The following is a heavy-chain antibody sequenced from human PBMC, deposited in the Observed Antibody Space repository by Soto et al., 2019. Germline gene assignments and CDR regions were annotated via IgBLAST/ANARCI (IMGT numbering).Heavy chain of an antibody. CDR1: GFSLTTDGVG. Sequence: QITLKESGPTLVKPTEPLTLTCTLSGFSLTTDGVGVGWVRQAPGKALEWLAAIYWNDDKRYRTSLESRLTITDDTSRNQVVLTVTNMDPMDTATYYCARSTYGDPDYWGQGTLVTVSS. D-gene: IGHD4-17*01. V-gene: IGHV2-5*01. J-gene: IGHJ4*02. CDR2: IYWNDDK. CDR3: ARSTYGDPDY.